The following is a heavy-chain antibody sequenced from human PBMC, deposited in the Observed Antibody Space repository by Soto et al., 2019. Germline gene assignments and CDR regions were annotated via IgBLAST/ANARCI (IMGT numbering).Heavy chain of an antibody. J-gene: IGHJ4*02. Sequence: PGGSLRLSCAASGFTFSSSWMHWVRQAPGKGLEWVSGISGSGVSTYYADSVKGRFTISRDNSKNTLYLQMNSLRAEDTAVYYSAKDGTYSSGWPYFDSWGQGTLVTVSS. CDR2: ISGSGVST. CDR3: AKDGTYSSGWPYFDS. V-gene: IGHV3-23*01. D-gene: IGHD6-19*01. CDR1: GFTFSSSW.